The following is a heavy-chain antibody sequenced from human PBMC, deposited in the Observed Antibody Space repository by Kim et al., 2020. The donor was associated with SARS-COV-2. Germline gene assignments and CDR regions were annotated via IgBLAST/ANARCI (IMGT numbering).Heavy chain of an antibody. V-gene: IGHV1-69*01. CDR2: IPIFGTA. J-gene: IGHJ4*02. Sequence: IPIFGTANYEQKFQGRVTITADESTSTAYMELSSLRSEDTAVYYCARDGGWGQGTLVTVSS. CDR3: ARDGG. D-gene: IGHD2-15*01.